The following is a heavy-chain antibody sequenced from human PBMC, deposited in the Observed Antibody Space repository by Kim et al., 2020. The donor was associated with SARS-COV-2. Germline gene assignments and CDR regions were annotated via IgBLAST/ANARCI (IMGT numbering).Heavy chain of an antibody. J-gene: IGHJ6*02. CDR3: ASPVAGTGPHYYYYYGMDV. CDR2: INPNSGGT. Sequence: ASVKVSCKASGYTFTGYYMHWVRQAPGQGLEWMGWINPNSGGTNYAQKFQGRVTMTRDTSISTAYMELSRLRSDDTAVYYCASPVAGTGPHYYYYYGMDVWGQGTTVTV. CDR1: GYTFTGYY. D-gene: IGHD6-19*01. V-gene: IGHV1-2*02.